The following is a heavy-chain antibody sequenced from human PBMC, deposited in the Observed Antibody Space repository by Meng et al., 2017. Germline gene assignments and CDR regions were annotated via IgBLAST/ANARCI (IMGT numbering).Heavy chain of an antibody. J-gene: IGHJ6*02. CDR2: INPNSGGT. D-gene: IGHD3-16*02. V-gene: IGHV1-2*06. CDR1: GYTFTGYY. Sequence: ASVKVSCKASGYTFTGYYMHWVRQAPGQGLEWMGRINPNSGGTNYAQKFQGRVTMTRDTSISTAYMELSRLRSDDTAVYYGARDYYDYVWGSYRYIAVWGQGTTVTVSS. CDR3: ARDYYDYVWGSYRYIAV.